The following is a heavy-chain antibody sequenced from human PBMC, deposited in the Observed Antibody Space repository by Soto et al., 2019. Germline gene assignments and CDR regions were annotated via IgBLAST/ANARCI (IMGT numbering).Heavy chain of an antibody. CDR1: GFTFSSYE. Sequence: GGSLRLSCAASGFTFSSYEMNWVRQAPGKGLEWVSYISSSGGTIHNADSVKGRFTISRDNAKNSLYLQMNSLRAEDTAVYYCARDRRGGTYASSTPTHFSGQTTLVTVFS. J-gene: IGHJ4*02. D-gene: IGHD1-26*01. CDR3: ARDRRGGTYASSTPTHF. V-gene: IGHV3-48*03. CDR2: ISSSGGTI.